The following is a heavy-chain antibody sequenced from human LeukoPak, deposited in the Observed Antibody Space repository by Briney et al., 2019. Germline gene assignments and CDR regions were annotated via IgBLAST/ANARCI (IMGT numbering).Heavy chain of an antibody. Sequence: PGGSLRLSCAASGFTFSDYYMSWIRQAPGKGLEWVSGISGSGGGTYYADSVKGRFTISRDNSKNTLYLQMNSLRAEDTAIYYCSKDRTTSGGAEGYWGQGTLVTVSA. J-gene: IGHJ4*02. CDR1: GFTFSDYY. D-gene: IGHD3-10*01. V-gene: IGHV3-23*01. CDR3: SKDRTTSGGAEGY. CDR2: ISGSGGGT.